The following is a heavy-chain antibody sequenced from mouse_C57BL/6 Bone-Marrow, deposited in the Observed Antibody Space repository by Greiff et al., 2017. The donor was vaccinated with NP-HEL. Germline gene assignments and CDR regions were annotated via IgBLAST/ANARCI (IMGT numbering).Heavy chain of an antibody. V-gene: IGHV1-80*01. CDR3: AKDWNYFDY. Sequence: QVQLQQSGAELVKPGASVKISCKASGYAFSSYWMNWVKRSPGKGLEWMGQIYPGDGDTNYNGKFKGKATLTADKSSSTAYMQLSSLTSEDSAVYFCAKDWNYFDYWGQGTTLTVSS. CDR1: GYAFSSYW. J-gene: IGHJ2*01. CDR2: IYPGDGDT. D-gene: IGHD4-1*01.